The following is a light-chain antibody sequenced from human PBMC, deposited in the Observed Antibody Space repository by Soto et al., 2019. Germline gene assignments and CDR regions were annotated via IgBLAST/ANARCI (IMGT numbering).Light chain of an antibody. CDR2: TGS. CDR3: LQDYDYPRT. J-gene: IGKJ1*01. CDR1: QAIDSW. V-gene: IGKV1-12*01. Sequence: DIQMTQSPSSVSASVGDRVTITCRASQAIDSWLAWYQQKPGEAPKLLIFTGSLLQSGVPSRFSGRGSGTDFTLTISSLQPEDFATYYCLQDYDYPRTFGQGTKVDIK.